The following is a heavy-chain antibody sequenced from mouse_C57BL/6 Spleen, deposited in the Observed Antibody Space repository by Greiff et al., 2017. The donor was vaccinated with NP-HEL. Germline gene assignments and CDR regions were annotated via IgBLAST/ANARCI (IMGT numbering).Heavy chain of an antibody. CDR2: IYPRSGNT. J-gene: IGHJ3*01. CDR3: ARQKGENYLFAY. V-gene: IGHV1-81*01. D-gene: IGHD2-1*01. CDR1: GYTFTSYG. Sequence: QVHVKQSGAELARPGASVKLSCKASGYTFTSYGISWVKQRTGQGLEWIGEIYPRSGNTYYNEKFKGKATLTADKSSSTAYMELRSLTSEDSAVYVCARQKGENYLFAYWGQGTLVTVSA.